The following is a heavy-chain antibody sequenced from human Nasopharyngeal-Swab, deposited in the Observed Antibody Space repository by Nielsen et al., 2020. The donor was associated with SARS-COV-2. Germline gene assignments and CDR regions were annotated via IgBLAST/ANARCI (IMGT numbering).Heavy chain of an antibody. Sequence: APPLTISCAVSGGTLSSSSYYWGWIRQPPGKGLEWIGSIYYSGSTYYNPSLKSRVTISVDTSKNQFSLKLSSVTAADTAVYYCATTGGIITYYDILTGYFDFDYWGQGTLVTVSS. CDR1: GGTLSSSSYY. CDR2: IYYSGST. D-gene: IGHD3-9*01. CDR3: ATTGGIITYYDILTGYFDFDY. V-gene: IGHV4-39*01. J-gene: IGHJ4*02.